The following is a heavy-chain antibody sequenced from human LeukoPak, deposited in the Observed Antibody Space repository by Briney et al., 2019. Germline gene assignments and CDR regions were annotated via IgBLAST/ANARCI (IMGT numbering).Heavy chain of an antibody. CDR2: IKQDGSEK. CDR3: ARAEFGELYRFDY. CDR1: GFTFSSYW. Sequence: GGSLRLSCAASGFTFSSYWMSWVRQAPGKGLEWVANIKQDGSEKYYVDSGKGRFTISRDNAKNSLYLQMNSLRAEDTAVYYCARAEFGELYRFDYWGQGTLVTVSS. D-gene: IGHD3-10*01. V-gene: IGHV3-7*01. J-gene: IGHJ4*02.